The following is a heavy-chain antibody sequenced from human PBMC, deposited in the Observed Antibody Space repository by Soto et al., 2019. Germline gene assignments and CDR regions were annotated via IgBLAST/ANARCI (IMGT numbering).Heavy chain of an antibody. CDR3: AKGSTTYSGSGSYYPNWFDP. CDR2: ISGSGGST. V-gene: IGHV3-23*01. D-gene: IGHD3-10*01. J-gene: IGHJ5*02. CDR1: GFTFSSYA. Sequence: GGSLRLSCAASGFTFSSYAMSWVRQAPGKGLEWVSAISGSGGSTYYADSVKGRFTISRDNSKNTLYLQMNSLRAEDTAVYYCAKGSTTYSGSGSYYPNWFDPWGQGTRVTVSS.